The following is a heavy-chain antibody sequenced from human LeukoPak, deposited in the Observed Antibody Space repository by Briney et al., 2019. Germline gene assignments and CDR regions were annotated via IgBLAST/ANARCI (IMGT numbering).Heavy chain of an antibody. CDR3: ATVIRLGELSHFDY. CDR1: GFTFDDYA. Sequence: GGSLRLSCAASGFTFDDYAMHWVRQAPGEGLEWVSGISWNSGSIGYADSVKGRFTISRDNAKNSLYLQMSSLRAEDTALYYCATVIRLGELSHFDYWGQGTLVTVSS. J-gene: IGHJ4*02. CDR2: ISWNSGSI. V-gene: IGHV3-9*01. D-gene: IGHD3-16*02.